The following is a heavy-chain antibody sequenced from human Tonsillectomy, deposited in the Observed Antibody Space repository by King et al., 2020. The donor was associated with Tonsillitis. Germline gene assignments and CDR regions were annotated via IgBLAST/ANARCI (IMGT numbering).Heavy chain of an antibody. CDR3: ARPTCEDGVPLDY. CDR1: GFTVNNNF. Sequence: VQLVESGGGVIQPGGSLRLSCAASGFTVNNNFMSWVRRAPGKGLEWVSIIFGDGSTDYADSVRGRFTISRDDFRNTYSLQMNDLRVEDTAVYYCARPTCEDGVPLDYRGQGPQVTVS. D-gene: IGHD3-3*01. V-gene: IGHV3-53*01. CDR2: IFGDGST. J-gene: IGHJ4*02.